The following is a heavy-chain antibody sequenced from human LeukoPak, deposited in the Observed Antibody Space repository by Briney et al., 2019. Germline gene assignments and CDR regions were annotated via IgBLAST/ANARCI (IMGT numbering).Heavy chain of an antibody. D-gene: IGHD6-19*01. J-gene: IGHJ4*02. CDR2: ISYDGSNK. V-gene: IGHV3-30*18. CDR3: AKEARSSVWYAYDY. Sequence: PGGSLRLSSAASGFTFSSYGTHWARQAPGKGLEWVAVISYDGSNKYYADSVKGRFTISRDNSKNTLYLQMNSLRAEDTAVYYCAKEARSSVWYAYDYWGERRLVTVSS. CDR1: GFTFSSYG.